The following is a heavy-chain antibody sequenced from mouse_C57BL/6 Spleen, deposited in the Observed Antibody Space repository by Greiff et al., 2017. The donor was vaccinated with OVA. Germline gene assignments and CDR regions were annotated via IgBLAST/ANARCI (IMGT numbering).Heavy chain of an antibody. CDR2: IDPANGNT. J-gene: IGHJ1*03. CDR3: ARGRFLLHGDGYFDV. D-gene: IGHD1-1*01. Sequence: EVQGVESVAELVRPGASVKLSCTASGFNIKNTYMHWVKQRPEQGLEWIGRIDPANGNTKYAPKFQGKATITADTSSNTAYLQLSSLTSEDTAIYYGARGRFLLHGDGYFDVWGTGTTVTVSS. CDR1: GFNIKNTY. V-gene: IGHV14-3*01.